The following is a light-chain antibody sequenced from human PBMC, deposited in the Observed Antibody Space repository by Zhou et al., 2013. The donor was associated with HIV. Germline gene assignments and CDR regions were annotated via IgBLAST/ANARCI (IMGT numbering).Light chain of an antibody. CDR1: QTIDTY. Sequence: DIQMTQSPSSLSASVGDRVTITCRASQTIDTYLNWYQQKPGKVPKLLIHVASTLQSGVPSRFSGSRSGTDFTLTISSLQPEDVATYYCQKYDRAPLTFGGGTKVEIK. V-gene: IGKV1-27*01. CDR2: VAS. CDR3: QKYDRAPLT. J-gene: IGKJ4*01.